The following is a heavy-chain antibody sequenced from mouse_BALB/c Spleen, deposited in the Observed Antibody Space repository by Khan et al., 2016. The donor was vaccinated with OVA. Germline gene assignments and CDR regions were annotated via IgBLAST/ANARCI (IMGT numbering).Heavy chain of an antibody. V-gene: IGHV14-3*02. J-gene: IGHJ3*01. CDR3: ARTTMILGFTY. D-gene: IGHD2-4*01. CDR2: IDPANGNT. Sequence: VQLKQSGAELVKPGASVKLSCTASAFNIKDTYMHWVKQRPEQGLEWIGRIDPANGNTKNDPKFQGKATITADTSSNTAYLHLSSLTSEDIAVYYSARTTMILGFTYWGQGTLVTVSA. CDR1: AFNIKDTY.